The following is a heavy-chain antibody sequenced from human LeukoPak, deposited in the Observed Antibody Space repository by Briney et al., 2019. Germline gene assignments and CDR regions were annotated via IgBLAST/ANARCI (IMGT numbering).Heavy chain of an antibody. V-gene: IGHV1-24*01. J-gene: IGHJ4*02. D-gene: IGHD3-10*01. Sequence: ASVKVSCKVSGYTLTELSMHWVRQAPGKGLEWMGGFDPEDGETIYAQKFQGRVTMTEDTSTDTAYMELSSLRSEDTAVYYCATDYPHFTMVRGVINYWGQGTLVTASS. CDR3: ATDYPHFTMVRGVINY. CDR1: GYTLTELS. CDR2: FDPEDGET.